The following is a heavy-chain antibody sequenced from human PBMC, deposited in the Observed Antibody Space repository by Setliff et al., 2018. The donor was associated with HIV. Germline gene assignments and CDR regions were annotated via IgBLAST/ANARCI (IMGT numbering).Heavy chain of an antibody. CDR2: IYYSGST. V-gene: IGHV4-31*03. Sequence: SETLSLTCTVFGGSISSGGYYWSWIRQHPGKGLEWIGYIYYSGSTYYNPSLKSRLTISLDTSKNQFSLKLSSVTAADTAVYYCASRAVAAFDYWGRGTLVTSPQ. D-gene: IGHD6-19*01. CDR3: ASRAVAAFDY. J-gene: IGHJ4*02. CDR1: GGSISSGGYY.